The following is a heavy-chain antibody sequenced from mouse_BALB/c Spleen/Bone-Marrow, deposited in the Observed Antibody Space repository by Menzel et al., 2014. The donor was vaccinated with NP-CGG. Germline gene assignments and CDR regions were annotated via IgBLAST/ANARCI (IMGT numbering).Heavy chain of an antibody. D-gene: IGHD1-2*01. V-gene: IGHV5-9-4*01. CDR1: GFTFSSYA. Sequence: VQLKQSGGGLVKPGGSLKLSCAASGFTFSSYAMSWVRQSPEKRLEWVAEISSSGSYTYYPDTVTGRFTISRDNAKSTLYLEMSSLRSEDTAMYYCARDHYGYYTMDYWGQGTSVTVSS. CDR3: ARDHYGYYTMDY. J-gene: IGHJ4*01. CDR2: ISSSGSYT.